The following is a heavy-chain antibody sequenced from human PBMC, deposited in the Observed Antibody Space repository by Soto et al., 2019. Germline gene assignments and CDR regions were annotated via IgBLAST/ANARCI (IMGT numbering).Heavy chain of an antibody. V-gene: IGHV1-18*01. Sequence: PGPSVKVSCKASGYTFTSYGISWVRQAPGQGLEWMGWISAYNGNTNYAQKLQGRVTMTTDTSTSTAYMELRSLRSDDTAVYYCARVGLLWFGELLPGAEYFQHWGQGTLVTVSS. CDR3: ARVGLLWFGELLPGAEYFQH. J-gene: IGHJ1*01. CDR2: ISAYNGNT. CDR1: GYTFTSYG. D-gene: IGHD3-10*01.